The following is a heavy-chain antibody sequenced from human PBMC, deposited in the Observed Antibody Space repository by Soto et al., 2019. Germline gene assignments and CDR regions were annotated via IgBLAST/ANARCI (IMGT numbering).Heavy chain of an antibody. Sequence: VGSLRLSCASSVCTFSSFALSWVRQAPGKGLEWVSAISGSGDGTDYADSVKGRFTISRDNSKNTLYLQMNSLRAEDTAVYYCEGHGYSSQDYWGQGPLVNVSA. CDR3: EGHGYSSQDY. D-gene: IGHD5-18*01. CDR1: VCTFSSFA. CDR2: ISGSGDGT. J-gene: IGHJ4*02. V-gene: IGHV3-23*01.